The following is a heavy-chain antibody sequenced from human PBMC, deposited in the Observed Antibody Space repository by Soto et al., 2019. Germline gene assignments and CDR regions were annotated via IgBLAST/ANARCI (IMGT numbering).Heavy chain of an antibody. J-gene: IGHJ4*02. D-gene: IGHD4-4*01. V-gene: IGHV4-39*01. CDR3: ARLRIDDYSNFYFDY. CDR2: VYYSGST. CDR1: GGSISSGGYY. Sequence: SETLSLTCTVSGGSISSGGYYWSWIRQHPGKGLEWIGNVYYSGSTYYNPSLKSRVTISVDTSKNQFSLKLRSVTAADTAVYYCARLRIDDYSNFYFDYWGQRTLVTVSS.